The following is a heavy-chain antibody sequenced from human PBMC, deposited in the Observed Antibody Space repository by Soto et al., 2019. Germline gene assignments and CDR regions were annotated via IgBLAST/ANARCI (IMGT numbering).Heavy chain of an antibody. J-gene: IGHJ5*02. CDR1: GGSVSSSSYF. Sequence: SDTLSLTCTVSGGSVSSSSYFWSWIRQPPGKGLEWIGYIYSSGSTNYNPSLKSRVTISLDTSKNQFSLKLNSVTPADTAVYYCARDDNYFDPWGKGTPVTVS. CDR3: ARDDNYFDP. V-gene: IGHV4-61*01. CDR2: IYSSGST.